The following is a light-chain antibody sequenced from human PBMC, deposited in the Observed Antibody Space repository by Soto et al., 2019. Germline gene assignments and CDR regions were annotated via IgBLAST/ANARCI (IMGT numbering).Light chain of an antibody. CDR2: DTS. Sequence: DIQMTQSPSTLSASAGDRVTITCRASQSIAIWLAWYQQKPGKTPNLLIYDTSTLESGVPSRFSGSGSGTEFTLTISTLEPGDFATYYCQQYNTYPCTFGQGTKLEIK. J-gene: IGKJ2*02. CDR3: QQYNTYPCT. CDR1: QSIAIW. V-gene: IGKV1-5*01.